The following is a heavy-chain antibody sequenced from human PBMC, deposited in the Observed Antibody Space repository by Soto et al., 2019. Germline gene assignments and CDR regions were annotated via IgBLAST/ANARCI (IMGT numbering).Heavy chain of an antibody. V-gene: IGHV3-7*05. CDR2: IKEDGTES. CDR3: AKDVR. Sequence: EVQLVESGGDLVQPGGSLRLSCAASGFTFSTHWMSWVRQAPGKGLEWVANIKEDGTESYYADSVKGRFTISRDNANNSLYLQMNVLRVEDTALYYCAKDVRWGQGTLVTVSS. J-gene: IGHJ1*01. CDR1: GFTFSTHW.